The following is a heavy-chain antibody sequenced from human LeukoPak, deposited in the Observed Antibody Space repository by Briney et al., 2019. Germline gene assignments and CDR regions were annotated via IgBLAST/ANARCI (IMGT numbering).Heavy chain of an antibody. CDR1: GGSISSSSYY. Sequence: SETLSLTCTVSGGSISSSSYYWGWIRQPPGKGLEWIGSIYYSGSTYYNPSLKSRVTISVDTSKNQFSLKLSSVTAADTAVYYCARKSSGSFDYWGQGTLVTVSS. CDR2: IYYSGST. CDR3: ARKSSGSFDY. V-gene: IGHV4-39*07. D-gene: IGHD6-19*01. J-gene: IGHJ4*02.